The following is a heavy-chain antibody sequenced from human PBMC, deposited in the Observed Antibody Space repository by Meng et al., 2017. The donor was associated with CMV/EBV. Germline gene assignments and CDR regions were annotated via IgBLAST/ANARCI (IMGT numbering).Heavy chain of an antibody. CDR2: ISGSGGST. Sequence: CAASAFTFSSYAMSWVRQAPGKGLEWVSAISGSGGSTYYADSVKGRFTISRDNSKNTLYLQMNSLRAEDTAVYYCAKDSNFWSGYEPVYWGQGTLVTV. V-gene: IGHV3-23*01. J-gene: IGHJ4*02. CDR1: AFTFSSYA. CDR3: AKDSNFWSGYEPVY. D-gene: IGHD3-3*01.